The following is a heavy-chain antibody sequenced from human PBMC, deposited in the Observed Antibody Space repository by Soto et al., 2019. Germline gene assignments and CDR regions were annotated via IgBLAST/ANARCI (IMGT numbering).Heavy chain of an antibody. J-gene: IGHJ6*02. CDR1: GFTFSSCT. D-gene: IGHD2-15*01. CDR2: ISPSTSHI. CDR3: SGCSGGACHQNYGMDV. Sequence: EVHLVESGGGLVKPGGSLRLSCAVSGFTFSSCTMNWVRQAPGKGLEWVSSISPSTSHIYYADSVKGRFTISRDNAKNSLFLQMISLRAEYTAVYYCSGCSGGACHQNYGMDVWGQGTTVTVSS. V-gene: IGHV3-21*01.